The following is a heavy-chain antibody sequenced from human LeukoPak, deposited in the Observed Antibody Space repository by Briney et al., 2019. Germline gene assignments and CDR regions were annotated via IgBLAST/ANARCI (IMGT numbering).Heavy chain of an antibody. CDR1: GGSISSGSYY. CDR2: IYTSGST. Sequence: SETLSLTCTVSGGSISSGSYYWSWIRQPAGKGLEWIGRIYTSGSTNYNPSLKSRVTISVDTSKNQFSLKLSSVTAADTAVYYCARAPIFPYGMDVWGQGTTVTVSS. D-gene: IGHD3-3*01. CDR3: ARAPIFPYGMDV. V-gene: IGHV4-61*02. J-gene: IGHJ6*02.